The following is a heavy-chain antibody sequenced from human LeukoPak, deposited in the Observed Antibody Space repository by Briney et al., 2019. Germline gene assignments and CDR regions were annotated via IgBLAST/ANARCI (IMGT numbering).Heavy chain of an antibody. CDR2: IYYSGST. CDR3: ARGGAGTTAWFDP. CDR1: GGSISGYY. D-gene: IGHD1-7*01. J-gene: IGHJ5*02. V-gene: IGHV4-59*08. Sequence: PSETLSLTCTVSGGSISGYYWSWIRQPPGKGLEWAGYIYYSGSTNYNPSLKSRVTISVDTSKNQSSLKLGSVTAADTAVYYCARGGAGTTAWFDPWGQGTLVTVSS.